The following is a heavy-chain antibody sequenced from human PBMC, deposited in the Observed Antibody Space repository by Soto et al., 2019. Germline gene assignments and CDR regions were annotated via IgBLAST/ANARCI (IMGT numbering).Heavy chain of an antibody. V-gene: IGHV3-30*18. CDR3: AKVGSSDPYYYGMDV. CDR1: GFTFSSYG. J-gene: IGHJ6*02. CDR2: ISYDGSNK. Sequence: LRLSCAASGFTFSSYGMHWVRQAPGKGLEWVAVISYDGSNKYYADSVKGRFTISRDNSKNTLYLQMNSLRAEDTAVYYCAKVGSSDPYYYGMDVWRQGTTVTVYS. D-gene: IGHD3-10*01.